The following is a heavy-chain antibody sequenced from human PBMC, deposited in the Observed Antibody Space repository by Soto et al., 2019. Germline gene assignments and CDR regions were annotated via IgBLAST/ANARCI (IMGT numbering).Heavy chain of an antibody. CDR1: GFTFSSYA. V-gene: IGHV3-30-3*01. J-gene: IGHJ5*02. D-gene: IGHD6-19*01. CDR3: ARDLEAVACNWVFDP. CDR2: ISNDGNNK. Sequence: GGSLRLSCAASGFTFSSYAMHWVRQAPGKGLEWVAVISNDGNNKNYADSVKGRFTISRDNSKNTLYLQMNSLTAEDTAVYYCARDLEAVACNWVFDPWGQGTLVTVSS.